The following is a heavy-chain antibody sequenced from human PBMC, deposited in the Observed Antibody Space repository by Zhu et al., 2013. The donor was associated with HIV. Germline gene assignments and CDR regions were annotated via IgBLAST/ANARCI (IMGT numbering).Heavy chain of an antibody. CDR1: GYTFTGYY. Sequence: QVQLVQSGAEVKKPGASVKVSCKASGYTFTGYYMHWVRQAPGQGLEWMGWINPNSGGTNYAQKFQGRVIMTTDTSTRAAYLELGXLRSDDSAVYYCARVRSLSGAFDLWGQGTMVTVSS. CDR2: INPNSGGT. J-gene: IGHJ3*01. V-gene: IGHV1-2*02. CDR3: ARVRSLSGAFDL. D-gene: IGHD3-10*01.